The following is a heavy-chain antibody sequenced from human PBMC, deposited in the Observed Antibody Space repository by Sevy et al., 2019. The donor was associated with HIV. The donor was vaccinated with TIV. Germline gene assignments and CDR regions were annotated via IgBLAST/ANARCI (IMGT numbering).Heavy chain of an antibody. CDR3: AREERTGAKPDSFDY. CDR1: GFTFSNYG. V-gene: IGHV3-7*01. CDR2: ITQDGGEK. J-gene: IGHJ4*02. Sequence: GGSLRLSCAVSGFTFSNYGMSWVRQAPGKGLECVANITQDGGEKYYLDSVKGRFFVSRDNAKNTLYLQMDSLRAEDAAADYYAREERTGAKPDSFDYWGQGTLVTVSS. D-gene: IGHD1-26*01.